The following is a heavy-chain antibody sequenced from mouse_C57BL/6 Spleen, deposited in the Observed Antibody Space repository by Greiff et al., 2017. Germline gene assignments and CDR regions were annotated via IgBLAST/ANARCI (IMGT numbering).Heavy chain of an antibody. CDR3: ARDGYYGSRYYFDY. D-gene: IGHD1-1*01. CDR1: GYTFTSYW. V-gene: IGHV1-64*01. J-gene: IGHJ2*03. Sequence: QVQLQQPGAELVKPGASVKLSCKASGYTFTSYWMHWVKQRPGQGLEWIGMIHPNSGSTNYNEKFKSKATLTVDKSSSTAYMQLSSLTSEDSAVYYCARDGYYGSRYYFDYWGRGTSLTVSS. CDR2: IHPNSGST.